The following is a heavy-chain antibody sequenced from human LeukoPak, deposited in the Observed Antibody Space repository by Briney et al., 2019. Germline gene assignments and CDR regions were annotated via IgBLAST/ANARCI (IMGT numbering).Heavy chain of an antibody. V-gene: IGHV4-4*07. CDR1: GGSISSYY. J-gene: IGHJ2*01. Sequence: SETLSLTCTVSGGSISSYYWSLIRQPAGKGLEWIGRIYTSGSTNYNPSLKSRVTISIDTSKNQFSLKLSSVAAADTAVYYCARPWAGDRYFDLWGRGTLVTVSS. D-gene: IGHD7-27*01. CDR2: IYTSGST. CDR3: ARPWAGDRYFDL.